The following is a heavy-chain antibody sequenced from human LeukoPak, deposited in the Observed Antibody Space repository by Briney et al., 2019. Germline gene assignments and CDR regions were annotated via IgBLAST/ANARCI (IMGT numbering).Heavy chain of an antibody. CDR2: IYYSGST. CDR3: ARRREGIAAAGSPYYYYYYMDV. Sequence: SETLSLTCTVSGGSISSSSYYWGWIRQPPGKGLEWIGSIYYSGSTYYNPSLKSRVTISVDTSKNQFSLKLSSVTAADTAVYYCARRREGIAAAGSPYYYYYYMDVWGKGTTVTISS. J-gene: IGHJ6*03. V-gene: IGHV4-39*01. D-gene: IGHD6-13*01. CDR1: GGSISSSSYY.